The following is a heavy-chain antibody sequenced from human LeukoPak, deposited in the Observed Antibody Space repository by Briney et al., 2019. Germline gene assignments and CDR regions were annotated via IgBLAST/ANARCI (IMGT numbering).Heavy chain of an antibody. CDR1: GGSISSGGYY. J-gene: IGHJ4*02. D-gene: IGHD4-17*01. V-gene: IGHV4-31*03. CDR3: ARVHDYGDYVGY. Sequence: SETLSLTCTVSGGSISSGGYYWSWSRQHPGKGLEWIGYIYYSGSTYYNPSLKSRVTISVDTSKNQFSLKLSSVTAADTAVYYCARVHDYGDYVGYWGQGTLVTVSS. CDR2: IYYSGST.